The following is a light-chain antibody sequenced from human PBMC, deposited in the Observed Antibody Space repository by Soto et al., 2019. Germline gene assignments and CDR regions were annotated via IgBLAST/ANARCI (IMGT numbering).Light chain of an antibody. CDR2: GAS. Sequence: IVMTQSPDSLSVSLGERATINCRSSQSVLSSSNSKNYLAWYQQKPGQAPRLLIYGASIRATGIPDRFSGSGSGTDFTLTISRLQPEDFATYYCLQLYNFPSTFGQGTKVDIK. CDR3: LQLYNFPST. J-gene: IGKJ1*01. CDR1: QSVLSSSNSKNY. V-gene: IGKV4-1*01.